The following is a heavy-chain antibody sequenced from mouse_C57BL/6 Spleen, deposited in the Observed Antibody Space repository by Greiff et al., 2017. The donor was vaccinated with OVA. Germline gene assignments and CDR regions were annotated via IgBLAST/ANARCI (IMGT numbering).Heavy chain of an antibody. CDR3: ASRTPFDY. CDR1: GYTFTDYY. CDR2: INPYNGGT. J-gene: IGHJ2*01. Sequence: EVQLVESGPVLVKPGASVKMSCKASGYTFTDYYMNWVKQSHGKSLEWIGVINPYNGGTSYNQKFKGKATLTVDKSSSTAYMELNSLTSEDSAVYYCASRTPFDYWGQGTTLTVSS. V-gene: IGHV1-19*01.